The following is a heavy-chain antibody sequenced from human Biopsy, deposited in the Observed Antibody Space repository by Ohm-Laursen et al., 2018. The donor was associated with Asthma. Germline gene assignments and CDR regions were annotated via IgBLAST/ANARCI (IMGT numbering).Heavy chain of an antibody. D-gene: IGHD3-10*01. CDR1: GYTFNSAG. CDR3: ARAVDYSHYYGIDV. J-gene: IGHJ6*02. V-gene: IGHV1-18*01. Sequence: ASVKVSCKTSGYTFNSAGITWVRQAPGQGLEWMGWISAYNGNTKVAQKLQDRVTMITDTSTSTAYMELRSLRSDDTAVYFCARAVDYSHYYGIDVWDQGTTVTV. CDR2: ISAYNGNT.